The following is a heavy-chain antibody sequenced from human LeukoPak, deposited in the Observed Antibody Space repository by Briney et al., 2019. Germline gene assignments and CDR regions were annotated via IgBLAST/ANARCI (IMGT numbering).Heavy chain of an antibody. Sequence: ASVKVSCKASGYTFTDYSMHWVRQSPGQGLEWMGWINPNSGDTDYAQKFQGRVTMTRDTSISTAYLEVSRLTSDDTAVYFCARDAIAAAGAGAWGQGTLVTVSS. J-gene: IGHJ4*02. V-gene: IGHV1-2*02. CDR3: ARDAIAAAGAGA. CDR1: GYTFTDYS. D-gene: IGHD6-13*01. CDR2: INPNSGDT.